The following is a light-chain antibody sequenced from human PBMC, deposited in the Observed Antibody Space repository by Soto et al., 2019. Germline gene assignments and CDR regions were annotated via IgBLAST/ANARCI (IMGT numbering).Light chain of an antibody. CDR1: QSVSSGH. J-gene: IGKJ1*01. V-gene: IGKV3-20*01. Sequence: ENVLTQSPGTLSLSPGGRATLSCRASQSVSSGHLAWYQQKPGQAPRLLIYGVSSRATGIPDRFSGSGSGTDFTLTISRLEPEDFAVYYCQQYGKTFGQGTKVDIK. CDR3: QQYGKT. CDR2: GVS.